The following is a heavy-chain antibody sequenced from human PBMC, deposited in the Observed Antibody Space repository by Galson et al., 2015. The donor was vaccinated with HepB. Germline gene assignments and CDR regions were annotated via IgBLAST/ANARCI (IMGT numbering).Heavy chain of an antibody. CDR1: GYTFTSYG. V-gene: IGHV1-18*04. CDR2: SSGSNGNT. D-gene: IGHD4-23*01. J-gene: IGHJ5*02. Sequence: SVKVSCKASGYTFTSYGISWVRQAPGQGLEWMGWSSGSNGNTKYAQKVQGRVTMTTDTSTSTAFMELRSLRSDDTALYYCARLSQVYGGNSGWFDPWGQGTLVTVSS. CDR3: ARLSQVYGGNSGWFDP.